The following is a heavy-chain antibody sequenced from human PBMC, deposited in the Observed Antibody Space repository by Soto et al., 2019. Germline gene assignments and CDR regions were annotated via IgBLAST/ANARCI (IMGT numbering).Heavy chain of an antibody. Sequence: ASVKVSCKVSGYSFTDLSIHWVRQAPGKGLEWMGGFDPEDGETIYTQKFQGRVTMTEDTSADTAYMELSSLRSEDTAVYYCATVLNYDFWSGYKYYFDYWGQGTLVTVSS. J-gene: IGHJ4*02. V-gene: IGHV1-24*01. D-gene: IGHD3-3*01. CDR2: FDPEDGET. CDR1: GYSFTDLS. CDR3: ATVLNYDFWSGYKYYFDY.